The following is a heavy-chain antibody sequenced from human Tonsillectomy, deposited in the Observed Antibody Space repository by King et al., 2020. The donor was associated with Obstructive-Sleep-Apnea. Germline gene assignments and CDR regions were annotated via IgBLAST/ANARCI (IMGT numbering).Heavy chain of an antibody. Sequence: VQLVESGGGFVQPGRSLKLSCAASGFIFDDYGMHWVRQLPGKGLEWVSGVSWNSGTIKYADSVKGRFTISRDNAKNSLDLLMDRLKVEDTAFYYCAKDRNGWVSGNLHSWGQGTPVTVSS. J-gene: IGHJ4*02. CDR3: AKDRNGWVSGNLHS. CDR2: VSWNSGTI. V-gene: IGHV3-9*01. CDR1: GFIFDDYG. D-gene: IGHD6-19*01.